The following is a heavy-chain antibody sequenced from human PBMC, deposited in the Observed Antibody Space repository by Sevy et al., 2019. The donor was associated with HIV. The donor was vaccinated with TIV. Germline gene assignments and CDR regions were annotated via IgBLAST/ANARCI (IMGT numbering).Heavy chain of an antibody. J-gene: IGHJ4*02. CDR2: ISVSGRL. V-gene: IGHV3-23*01. CDR1: GFKFDNYA. D-gene: IGHD6-19*01. CDR3: AKDGSSSGLLYYFDH. Sequence: GGSLRLSCAASGFKFDNYAMAWVRQAPGQGLVWVSAISVSGRLSYANSVKGRFTISRDSSKKMIYLHLNSLRADDTATYYCAKDGSSSGLLYYFDHWGQGTLVTVSS.